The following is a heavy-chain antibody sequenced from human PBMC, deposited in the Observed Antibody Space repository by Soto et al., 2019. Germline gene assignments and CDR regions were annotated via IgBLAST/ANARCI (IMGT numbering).Heavy chain of an antibody. Sequence: SVEVSCKASGGTFSSYTISWVRQAPGQGLEWMGRIIPILGIANYAQKFQGRVTITADKSTSTAYMELSSLRSEDTAVYYCARAENHDYGDYYYYYYMDVWGKGTTVTVSS. V-gene: IGHV1-69*02. CDR1: GGTFSSYT. D-gene: IGHD4-17*01. CDR3: ARAENHDYGDYYYYYYMDV. CDR2: IIPILGIA. J-gene: IGHJ6*03.